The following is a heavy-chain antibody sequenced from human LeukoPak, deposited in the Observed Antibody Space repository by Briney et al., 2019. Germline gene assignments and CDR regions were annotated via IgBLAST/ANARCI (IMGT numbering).Heavy chain of an antibody. J-gene: IGHJ4*02. V-gene: IGHV3-23*01. CDR3: AKYQSRVGANDPFDY. Sequence: GGSLRLSFPASGFTFSNCVVTWVRQAPGKGLEWVSSVSGSGASTYYTDSVKGRFTISRDNSKNMVFLQMNSLRAEDTAIYHCAKYQSRVGANDPFDYSGQGIVVIVSS. CDR2: VSGSGAST. D-gene: IGHD1-26*01. CDR1: GFTFSNCV.